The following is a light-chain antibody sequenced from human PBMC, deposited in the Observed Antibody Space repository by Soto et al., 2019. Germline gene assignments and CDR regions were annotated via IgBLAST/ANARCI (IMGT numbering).Light chain of an antibody. CDR3: QQCDRSPWT. J-gene: IGKJ1*01. CDR2: GAS. V-gene: IGKV3-20*01. Sequence: EIGLTQSPGTLSLSPGERATLSCRASQTINSNYLVWFQQKPGQAPRLLIYGASSRATGIPDRFSGSGSGTDFTLTISSLEPEDFAVYYCQQCDRSPWTFGQGTKVDIK. CDR1: QTINSNY.